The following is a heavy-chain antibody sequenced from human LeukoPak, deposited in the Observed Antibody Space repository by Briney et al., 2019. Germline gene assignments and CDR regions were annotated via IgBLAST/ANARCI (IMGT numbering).Heavy chain of an antibody. D-gene: IGHD6-19*01. CDR3: ARGYSSGWYFGY. CDR1: GFTFSSYA. J-gene: IGHJ4*02. CDR2: ISGRGGST. Sequence: PGGSLRLSCAASGFTFSSYAMTWVRQPPGKGLEWVSTISGRGGSTYYADSVKGRFTISRDNSKNTVYLQMNSLRDEDAAVYYCARGYSSGWYFGYWGQGILVTVSS. V-gene: IGHV3-23*01.